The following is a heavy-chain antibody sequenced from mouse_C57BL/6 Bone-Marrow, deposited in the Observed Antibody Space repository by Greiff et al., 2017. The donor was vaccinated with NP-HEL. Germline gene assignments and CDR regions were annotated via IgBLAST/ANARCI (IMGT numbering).Heavy chain of an antibody. CDR1: GYTFTDYY. J-gene: IGHJ2*01. CDR3: AREVTTGDFDY. D-gene: IGHD2-2*01. CDR2: IYPGSGNT. V-gene: IGHV1-76*01. Sequence: QVQLQQSGAELVRPGASVKLSCKASGYTFTDYYINWVKQRPGQGLEWIARIYPGSGNTYYNEKFKGKATLTAEKSSSTAYMQLSSLTSEDSAVYFCAREVTTGDFDYWGQGTTLTVSS.